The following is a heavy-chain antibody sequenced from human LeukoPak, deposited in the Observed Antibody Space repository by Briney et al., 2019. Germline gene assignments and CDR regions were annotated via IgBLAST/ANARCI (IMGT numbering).Heavy chain of an antibody. D-gene: IGHD5-24*01. CDR2: IRSNGDDI. Sequence: GGSLRLSCAASGFIFRHYTMTWVRQAPGKGLEWVSHIRSNGDDIRYADSVKGRFTISRDNSKNTLYLQVNSLRAEDTAVYYCAKDLGDGYNYTPLDYWGQGTLVTVSS. J-gene: IGHJ4*02. CDR1: GFIFRHYT. V-gene: IGHV3-21*05. CDR3: AKDLGDGYNYTPLDY.